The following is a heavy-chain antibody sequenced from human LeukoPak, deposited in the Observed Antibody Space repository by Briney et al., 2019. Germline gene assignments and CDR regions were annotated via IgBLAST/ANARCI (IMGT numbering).Heavy chain of an antibody. J-gene: IGHJ3*02. V-gene: IGHV5-51*01. Sequence: GESLKISCKGSGYSFTSYWIGWVRQMPGKGLEWMGIIYPGGSDTRYSPSFQGQVTISADKSISTAYLQWSSLKASDTAMYYCARQRDYSRLHDAFDIWGQGTMVTVSS. CDR3: ARQRDYSRLHDAFDI. CDR1: GYSFTSYW. D-gene: IGHD2-15*01. CDR2: IYPGGSDT.